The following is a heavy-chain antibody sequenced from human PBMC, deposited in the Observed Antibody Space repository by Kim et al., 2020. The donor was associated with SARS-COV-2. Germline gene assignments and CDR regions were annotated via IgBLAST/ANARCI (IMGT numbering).Heavy chain of an antibody. J-gene: IGHJ4*02. CDR2: ISYDGSNK. D-gene: IGHD1-26*01. CDR3: AKDSEYLILVGAKDY. CDR1: GFTFSSYG. Sequence: GGSLRLSCAASGFTFSSYGMHWVRQAPGKGLEWVAVISYDGSNKYYADSVKGRFTISRDNSKNTLYLQMNSLRAEDTAVYYCAKDSEYLILVGAKDYWGQGTLVTVSS. V-gene: IGHV3-30*18.